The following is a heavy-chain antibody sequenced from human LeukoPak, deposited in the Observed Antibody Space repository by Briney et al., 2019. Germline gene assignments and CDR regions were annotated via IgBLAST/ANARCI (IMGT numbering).Heavy chain of an antibody. J-gene: IGHJ4*02. V-gene: IGHV3-66*02. Sequence: AEGSLRLSCAASGFTVSSNYMSWVRRAPGKGLEWVSVIYSGGSTYYADSVRGRFTISRDNSKNTLYLQMNSLRAEDTAVYYCAIMVIPYYFDYWGQGTLVTVSS. D-gene: IGHD3-16*01. CDR2: IYSGGST. CDR1: GFTVSSNY. CDR3: AIMVIPYYFDY.